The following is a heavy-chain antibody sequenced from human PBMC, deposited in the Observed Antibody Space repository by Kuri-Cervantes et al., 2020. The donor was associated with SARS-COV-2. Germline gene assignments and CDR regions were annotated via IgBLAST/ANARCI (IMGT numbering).Heavy chain of an antibody. CDR2: IIPILGIA. V-gene: IGHV1-69*04. CDR3: ARSANYGSGSYYMSYGMDV. CDR1: GGTFSSYA. J-gene: IGHJ6*02. Sequence: SVKVSCKASGGTFSSYAISWVRQAPGQGLEWMGRIIPILGIANYAQKFQGRVTITADKSTSTDYMELSSLRSEDTAVYYCARSANYGSGSYYMSYGMDVWGQGTTVTVSS. D-gene: IGHD3-10*01.